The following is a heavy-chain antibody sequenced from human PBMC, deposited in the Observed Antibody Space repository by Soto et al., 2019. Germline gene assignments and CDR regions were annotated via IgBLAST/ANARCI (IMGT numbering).Heavy chain of an antibody. J-gene: IGHJ4*02. V-gene: IGHV2-5*02. CDR1: GFSLHTSGGG. Sequence: GAGPSLVNPTQNLPLTCPFSGFSLHTSGGGVGRDRQPPGQALEWLALIYWDDDKRDSPALKSRRSITKDTAKNRVVLTMTNMDPVDTATYYCAHLRYSSGWGPDYWGQVTLVTVSS. CDR2: IYWDDDK. CDR3: AHLRYSSGWGPDY. D-gene: IGHD6-19*01.